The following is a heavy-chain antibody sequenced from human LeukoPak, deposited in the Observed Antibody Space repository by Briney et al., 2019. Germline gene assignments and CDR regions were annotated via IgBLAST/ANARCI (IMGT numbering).Heavy chain of an antibody. D-gene: IGHD5-24*01. V-gene: IGHV1-69*05. Sequence: ASVKVSCKASGGTFSSYAISWVRQAPGQGLEWMGGIIPIFGTANYAQKFQGRVTITTVESTSTAYMELSSLRSEDTAVYYCARASSKEMATIGFDYWGQGTLVTVSS. CDR2: IIPIFGTA. J-gene: IGHJ4*02. CDR1: GGTFSSYA. CDR3: ARASSKEMATIGFDY.